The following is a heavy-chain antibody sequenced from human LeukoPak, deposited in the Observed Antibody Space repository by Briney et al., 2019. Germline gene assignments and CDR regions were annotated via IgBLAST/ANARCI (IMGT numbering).Heavy chain of an antibody. V-gene: IGHV4-34*01. J-gene: IGHJ5*02. CDR2: INHSGST. D-gene: IGHD1-20*01. Sequence: SETLSLTCAAYGGSFSGYYWSWIRQPPGKGLEWIGEINHSGSTNYNPSLKSRVTISVDTSKNQFSLKLSSVTAADTAVYYCARLRGYSYGRITGTTGWFDPWGQGTLVTVSS. CDR1: GGSFSGYY. CDR3: ARLRGYSYGRITGTTGWFDP.